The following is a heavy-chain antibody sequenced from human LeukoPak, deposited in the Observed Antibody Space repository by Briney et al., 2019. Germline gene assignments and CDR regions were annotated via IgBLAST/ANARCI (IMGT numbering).Heavy chain of an antibody. V-gene: IGHV4-59*08. CDR1: GGSMSNYY. CDR3: ARHLRGSYYFDY. Sequence: SETLSLTCTVSGGSMSNYYWSWIRQPPGKGLEWIGYIYHSGSTNYNPSLKSRVTISVDTSKNQFSLKVNSVTAADTAVYYCARHLRGSYYFDYWGQGTLVTVSS. D-gene: IGHD1-26*01. J-gene: IGHJ4*02. CDR2: IYHSGST.